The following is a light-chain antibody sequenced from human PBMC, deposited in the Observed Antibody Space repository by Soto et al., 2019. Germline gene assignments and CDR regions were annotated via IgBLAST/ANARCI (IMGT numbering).Light chain of an antibody. CDR1: QDISGY. Sequence: IQLTQSPSSLSASVVDRVTITGLASQDISGYLAWYQQKPGKAPKLLIYVASTLQSGVPSRFSGSGSGTDFTLTISSLQPEDFATYYCQQVHSYPLTFGQGTRLEIK. V-gene: IGKV1-9*01. CDR2: VAS. J-gene: IGKJ5*01. CDR3: QQVHSYPLT.